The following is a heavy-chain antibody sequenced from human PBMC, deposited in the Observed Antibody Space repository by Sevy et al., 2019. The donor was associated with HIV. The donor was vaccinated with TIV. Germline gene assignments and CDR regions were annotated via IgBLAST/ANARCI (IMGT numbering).Heavy chain of an antibody. V-gene: IGHV1-24*01. J-gene: IGHJ4*02. CDR2: FDPEDGQT. CDR1: GSTLTKLS. D-gene: IGHD3-22*01. Sequence: ASVKVSCKVYGSTLTKLSIHWVRQAPGKGLEWMATFDPEDGQTIYAQKFQGRVTMTEDTSTDTGYMEVSSLRSEDTAIYYCATTNDYYESSGSPIDYWGQGTLVTVSS. CDR3: ATTNDYYESSGSPIDY.